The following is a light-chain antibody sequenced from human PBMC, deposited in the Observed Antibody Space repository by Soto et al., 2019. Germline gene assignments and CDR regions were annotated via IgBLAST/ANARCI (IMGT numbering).Light chain of an antibody. CDR1: QSVRSN. CDR2: DAS. Sequence: EIVVTQSPATLSVSPGEGATLSCRASQSVRSNLAWYQQKPGQAPRLLIYDASTRATGIPARFSGSGSGTEFTLTISSLQPDDFATYYCQQYNNYPRTFGQGTKVDIK. CDR3: QQYNNYPRT. V-gene: IGKV3D-15*01. J-gene: IGKJ1*01.